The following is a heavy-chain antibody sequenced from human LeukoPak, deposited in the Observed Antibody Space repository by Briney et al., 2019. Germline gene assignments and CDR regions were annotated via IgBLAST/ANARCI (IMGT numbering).Heavy chain of an antibody. CDR3: AGDLGYHPYAFDI. V-gene: IGHV4-30-2*01. CDR1: GGSISSGGYS. Sequence: SETLSLTCAVSGGSISSGGYSWSWIRQPPGKGLEWIGYIYHSGSTYYNPSLKSRVTISVDRSKNQFSLKLSSVTAADTAVYYCAGDLGYHPYAFDIWGQGTMVTVSS. J-gene: IGHJ3*02. D-gene: IGHD6-25*01. CDR2: IYHSGST.